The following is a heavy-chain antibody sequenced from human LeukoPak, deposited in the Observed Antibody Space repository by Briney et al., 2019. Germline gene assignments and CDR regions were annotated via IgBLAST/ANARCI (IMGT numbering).Heavy chain of an antibody. CDR3: ARAGLFTFGGVIVKDAFDI. CDR1: GFTFSDYY. V-gene: IGHV3-11*01. D-gene: IGHD3-16*02. CDR2: ISSSGSTI. Sequence: PGRSPRLSCAASGFTFSDYYMSWIRQAPGEGLEWGSYISSSGSTIYYAASVKGRFTISRDNAKNSLFLQMSSLRAEDTAVYYCARAGLFTFGGVIVKDAFDIWGQGTMVTVSS. J-gene: IGHJ3*02.